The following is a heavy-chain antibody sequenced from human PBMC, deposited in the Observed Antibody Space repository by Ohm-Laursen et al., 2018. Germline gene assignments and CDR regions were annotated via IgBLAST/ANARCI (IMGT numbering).Heavy chain of an antibody. V-gene: IGHV3-33*06. Sequence: SLRLSCAASGFTFSSYGMNWVRQAPGKGLEWVAIIWHDGSNKYYADSVKGRFTISRDNSKNTLYLQMNSLRAEDTAVYYCAKVFDEYYYYGMDVWGQGTTVTVSS. J-gene: IGHJ6*02. CDR2: IWHDGSNK. CDR1: GFTFSSYG. CDR3: AKVFDEYYYYGMDV.